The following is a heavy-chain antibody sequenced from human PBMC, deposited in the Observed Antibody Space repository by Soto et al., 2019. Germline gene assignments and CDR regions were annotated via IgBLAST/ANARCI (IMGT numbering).Heavy chain of an antibody. CDR2: ISYDGSNK. CDR1: GFTFSSYA. V-gene: IGHV3-30-3*01. J-gene: IGHJ4*02. D-gene: IGHD3-3*01. CDR3: ARGSPNYDFWSGSWFDY. Sequence: XESLRLSCAASGFTFSSYAMHWVRQAPGKGLEWVAVISYDGSNKYYADSVKGRFTISRDNSKNTLYLQMNSLRAEDTAVYYCARGSPNYDFWSGSWFDYWGQGTLVTVSS.